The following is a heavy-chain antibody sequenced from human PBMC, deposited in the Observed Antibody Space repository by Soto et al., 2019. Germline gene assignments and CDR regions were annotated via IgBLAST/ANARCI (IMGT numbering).Heavy chain of an antibody. CDR3: ARVPAAMGYYYYYYMDV. CDR1: GGSISSGGYY. D-gene: IGHD2-2*01. Sequence: SETLSLTCTVSGGSISSGGYYWSWIRQHPGKGLEWIGYIYYSGSTYYNPSLKSRVTISVDTSKNQFSLKLSSVTAADTAVYYCARVPAAMGYYYYYYMDVWGKGTTVTVSS. J-gene: IGHJ6*03. CDR2: IYYSGST. V-gene: IGHV4-31*03.